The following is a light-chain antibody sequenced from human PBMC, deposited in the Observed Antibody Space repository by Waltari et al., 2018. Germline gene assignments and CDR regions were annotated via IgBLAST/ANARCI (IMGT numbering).Light chain of an antibody. V-gene: IGLV2-8*01. Sequence: QAALTQPPSVSGSTGQSVTISCTGTSSDIGGYNYVSWYHQHPGKSPQLMIFEVKKRPEGVSDRFSGSKSGNTASLTISGLQAEDEADYYCSSYAGTNTLVGGGTRLTVL. CDR3: SSYAGTNTL. CDR2: EVK. J-gene: IGLJ7*01. CDR1: SSDIGGYNY.